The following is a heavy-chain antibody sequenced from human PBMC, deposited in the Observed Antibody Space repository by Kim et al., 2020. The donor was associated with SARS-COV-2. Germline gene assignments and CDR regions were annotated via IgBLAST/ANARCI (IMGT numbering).Heavy chain of an antibody. CDR1: GITFSRHY. CDR3: AREVWWRFDY. V-gene: IGHV3-7*01. D-gene: IGHD2-21*01. J-gene: IGHJ4*02. CDR2: IESDGSEK. Sequence: GGSLRLSCEVSGITFSRHYMTWVRQAPGKGLESVAKIESDGSEKYYMDSVKGRFSISRDNAKNSLFLQMNSLRAEDTAVYYCAREVWWRFDYWGQGALVTVSS.